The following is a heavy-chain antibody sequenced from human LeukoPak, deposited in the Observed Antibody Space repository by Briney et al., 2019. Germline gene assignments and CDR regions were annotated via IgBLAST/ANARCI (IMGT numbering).Heavy chain of an antibody. V-gene: IGHV3-33*01. J-gene: IGHJ4*02. CDR3: ARVPYGSGWYYFDY. Sequence: GGSLRLSCEASGFIFSNYVMHCVRQAPGKGLEWVAVIWYDGSNTYYADSVKGRFTISRDNSKNTLYLQMNSLRVEDTAVYYCARVPYGSGWYYFDYWGQGTLVTVSS. CDR2: IWYDGSNT. CDR1: GFIFSNYV. D-gene: IGHD6-19*01.